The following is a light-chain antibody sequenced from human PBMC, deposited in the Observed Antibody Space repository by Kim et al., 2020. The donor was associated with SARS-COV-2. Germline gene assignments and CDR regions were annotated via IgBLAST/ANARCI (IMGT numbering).Light chain of an antibody. CDR3: ASYAAGGV. J-gene: IGLJ2*01. CDR2: EVN. Sequence: QSALTQPPSASGSPGQSVTISCTGTSSDIGTYKYVSWYQQHPGKAPQLMIYEVNKRPSGVPDRFSGSKSGNTASLTVSGLQAEDEADYYCASYAAGGVFGGGTQLTVL. CDR1: SSDIGTYKY. V-gene: IGLV2-8*01.